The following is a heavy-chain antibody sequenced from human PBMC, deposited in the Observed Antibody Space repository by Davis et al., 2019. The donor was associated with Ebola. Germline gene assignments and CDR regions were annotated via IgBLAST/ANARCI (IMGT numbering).Heavy chain of an antibody. J-gene: IGHJ4*02. CDR2: INPKSGDT. CDR3: ARGERSMGNCFDY. CDR1: GYTFTDYY. V-gene: IGHV1-2*02. D-gene: IGHD2/OR15-2a*01. Sequence: AASVKVSCKATGYTFTDYYMHWVRQAPGQGLEWMGWINPKSGDTNYAQIFQGRVTMTRDTSTSTAYMDLSGLRSDDTAVYYCARGERSMGNCFDYWGQGTLVTVSP.